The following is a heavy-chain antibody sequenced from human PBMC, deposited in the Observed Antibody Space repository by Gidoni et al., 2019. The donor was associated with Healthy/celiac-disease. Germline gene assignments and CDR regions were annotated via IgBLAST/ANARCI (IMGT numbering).Heavy chain of an antibody. CDR3: ARSRGRGVEGYFDY. Sequence: QVQLVQSGAEVKKPGASVKVSCKASGYTFTSYAMHWVRPAPGQRLEWMGWINAGNGNTKYSQKFQGRVTITRDTSASTAYMELSSLRSEDTAVYYCARSRGRGVEGYFDYWGQGTLVTVSS. V-gene: IGHV1-3*01. J-gene: IGHJ4*02. CDR2: INAGNGNT. CDR1: GYTFTSYA. D-gene: IGHD3-10*01.